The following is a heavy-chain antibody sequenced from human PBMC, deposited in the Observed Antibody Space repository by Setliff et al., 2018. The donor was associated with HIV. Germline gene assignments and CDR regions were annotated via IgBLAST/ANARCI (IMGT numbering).Heavy chain of an antibody. CDR2: IIPAYGTP. CDR1: GYTFSSYA. D-gene: IGHD3-10*01. V-gene: IGHV1-69*05. J-gene: IGHJ3*02. CDR3: ARIRGVIADASDI. Sequence: SVKVSCKASGYTFSSYAINWVRQAPGQGLEWMGGIIPAYGTPKYAQKMQGRVTITTIESTSTAYMELTSLRSDDTAVYYCARIRGVIADASDIWGQGTMVTVSS.